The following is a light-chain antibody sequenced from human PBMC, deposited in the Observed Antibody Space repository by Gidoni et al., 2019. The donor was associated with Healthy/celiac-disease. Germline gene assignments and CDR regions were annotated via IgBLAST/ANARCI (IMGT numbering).Light chain of an antibody. CDR3: SSYTSSSTGV. CDR2: DVS. J-gene: IGLJ2*01. V-gene: IGLV2-14*03. CDR1: RRAVGGYNY. Sequence: ITISCTGTRRAVGGYNYVSWYQQHPGKAHKLMIYDVSNRPSGVSNRFSGSKSGNTASLTISGLQAEEEAEYYCSSYTSSSTGVFGGGTKLTVL.